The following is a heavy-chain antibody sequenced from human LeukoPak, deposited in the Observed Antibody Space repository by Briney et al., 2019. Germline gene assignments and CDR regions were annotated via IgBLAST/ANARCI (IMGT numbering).Heavy chain of an antibody. Sequence: GGSLRLSCAGSGFTFSSYWMSWVRQAPGKGLDWVANIKQDGTDKYYVDSVKGRFTISRDNAKNLLYLQMNSLRAEDTAVYYCAREKLDTRGYVDYWGQGTLVTVSS. V-gene: IGHV3-7*01. D-gene: IGHD3-22*01. CDR3: AREKLDTRGYVDY. CDR2: IKQDGTDK. J-gene: IGHJ4*02. CDR1: GFTFSSYW.